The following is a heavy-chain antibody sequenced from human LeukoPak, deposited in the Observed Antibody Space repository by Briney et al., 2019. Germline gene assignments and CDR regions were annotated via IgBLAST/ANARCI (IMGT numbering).Heavy chain of an antibody. CDR1: GGSISSYY. CDR2: TYYSGST. CDR3: AREAPDYAFDI. V-gene: IGHV4-59*12. Sequence: SETLSLTCTVSGGSISSYYWSWIRQPPGKGLEWIGYTYYSGSTNYNPSLKSRVTISVDTSKNQFSLKLSSVTVADTAVYYCAREAPDYAFDIWGQGTMVTVSS. J-gene: IGHJ3*02.